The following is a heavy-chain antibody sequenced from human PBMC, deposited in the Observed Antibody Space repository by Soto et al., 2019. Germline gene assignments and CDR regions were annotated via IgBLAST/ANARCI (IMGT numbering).Heavy chain of an antibody. CDR3: TTGWDYYDSKGGPY. J-gene: IGHJ4*02. D-gene: IGHD3-22*01. Sequence: GGSLRLSCAASGFTFSNAWMSWVRQAPGKGLEWVGRIKSKTDGGTTDYAAPVKGRFTISRDDSKNTLYLQMNSLKTEDTAVYYCTTGWDYYDSKGGPYWGQGTLVTVSS. CDR1: GFTFSNAW. CDR2: IKSKTDGGTT. V-gene: IGHV3-15*01.